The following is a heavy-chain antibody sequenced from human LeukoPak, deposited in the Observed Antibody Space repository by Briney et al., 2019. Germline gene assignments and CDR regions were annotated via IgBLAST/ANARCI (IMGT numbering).Heavy chain of an antibody. Sequence: GGSLRLSCAASGFTFSSYWMSWVRQAPGKGLEWVANIKQDGSEKYYVGSVKGRFTISRDNAKNSLYLQMNSLRAEDTAVYYCAREKPPRYYYYGMDVWGQGTTVTVSS. CDR1: GFTFSSYW. CDR2: IKQDGSEK. CDR3: AREKPPRYYYYGMDV. V-gene: IGHV3-7*03. J-gene: IGHJ6*02.